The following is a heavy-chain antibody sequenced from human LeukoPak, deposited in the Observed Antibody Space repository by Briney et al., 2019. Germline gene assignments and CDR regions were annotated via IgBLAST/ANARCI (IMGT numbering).Heavy chain of an antibody. J-gene: IGHJ3*02. Sequence: EASVKVSCKASGYTLTSYGISWVRQAPGQGLEWMGWISAYKGNSNYAQKLQGRVTITTDTSTSTAYIELRRLRADDTGVYYCASRGGGGAFHIGGQRTRVTVSS. CDR3: ASRGGGGAFHI. CDR2: ISAYKGNS. D-gene: IGHD3-16*01. V-gene: IGHV1-18*01. CDR1: GYTLTSYG.